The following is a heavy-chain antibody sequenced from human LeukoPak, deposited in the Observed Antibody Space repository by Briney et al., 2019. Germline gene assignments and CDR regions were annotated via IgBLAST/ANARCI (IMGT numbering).Heavy chain of an antibody. CDR2: ISYDGSNK. J-gene: IGHJ4*02. CDR1: GFTFTSYA. V-gene: IGHV3-30-3*01. Sequence: GRSLRLSCAASGFTFTSYAMHWVRQAPGKGLEWVAVISYDGSNKYYADSVKGRFTISRDNSKNTLYLQMNSLRAEDTAVYYCARDFRPRYSGSSHLNYWGQGTLVTVSS. D-gene: IGHD1-26*01. CDR3: ARDFRPRYSGSSHLNY.